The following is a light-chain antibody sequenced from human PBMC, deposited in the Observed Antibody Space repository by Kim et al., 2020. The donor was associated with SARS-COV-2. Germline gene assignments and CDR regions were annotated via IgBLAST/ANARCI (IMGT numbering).Light chain of an antibody. CDR3: QSFDSSLNGWV. Sequence: QSVLTQPPSVSGAPGQTVTISCTGSSSNIGAPYDVHWYEQVQGTAPKLLIYGNNNRPSGVPDRFSGSKSGTSASLAITGLQAEDEADYYCQSFDSSLNGWVFGGGTKLTVL. J-gene: IGLJ2*01. CDR2: GNN. CDR1: SSNIGAPYD. V-gene: IGLV1-40*01.